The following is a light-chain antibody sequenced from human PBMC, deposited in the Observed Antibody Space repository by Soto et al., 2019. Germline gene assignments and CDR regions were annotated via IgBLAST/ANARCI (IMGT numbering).Light chain of an antibody. Sequence: EIMMTQSPATLSVSPGERDKLCCRASQSVKSSLAWYQQKPGQAPRLLIYGASTRATGIPARFSGSGSGTDFTLTISGLEPEDFAVYYCQQYNNWPLAFGQGTKVDI. CDR1: QSVKSS. CDR2: GAS. J-gene: IGKJ1*01. CDR3: QQYNNWPLA. V-gene: IGKV3-15*01.